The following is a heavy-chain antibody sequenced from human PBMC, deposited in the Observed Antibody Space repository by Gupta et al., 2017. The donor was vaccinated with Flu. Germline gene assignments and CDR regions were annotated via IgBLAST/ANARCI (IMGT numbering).Heavy chain of an antibody. V-gene: IGHV4-59*08. Sequence: QVQLQASGPGLVKPSVTLSLTCNVSGGSISGYYWNWIRQTPGKRLEWIGYIYYSGGTKYNPSLKSRVTMAVGTPTNQISLELRSVTAADTAVYFCARSTSISVALDSWGRGIPVIVSS. CDR1: GGSISGYY. CDR3: ARSTSISVALDS. D-gene: IGHD6-19*01. J-gene: IGHJ4*02. CDR2: IYYSGGT.